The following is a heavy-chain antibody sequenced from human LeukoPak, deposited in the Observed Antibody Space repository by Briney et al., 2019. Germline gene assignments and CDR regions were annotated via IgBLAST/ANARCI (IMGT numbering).Heavy chain of an antibody. Sequence: GGSLRLSCAASGFIFRNYAMRCVRQAPGKGLEWVSAINGGGGDRFYADSVKGRFTISRDNSKNTLYLQMSSLRVEDTAVYYCGKAEAGTYYFDYWGQGTLVTVSS. J-gene: IGHJ4*02. CDR3: GKAEAGTYYFDY. V-gene: IGHV3-23*01. D-gene: IGHD6-19*01. CDR1: GFIFRNYA. CDR2: INGGGGDR.